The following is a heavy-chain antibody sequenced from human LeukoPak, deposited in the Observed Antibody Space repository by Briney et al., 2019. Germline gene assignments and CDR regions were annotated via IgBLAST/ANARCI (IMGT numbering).Heavy chain of an antibody. Sequence: SETLSLTCTVSGGSISSSNDYWVWIRQPPGKGLEWIGSISSRGSTYYNPSLKSRVTISVDTSKNQFSLNLNSVTPADTAVYYCARRVVVVIKRTYFDYWGQGTLVTVSS. D-gene: IGHD3-22*01. V-gene: IGHV4-39*01. CDR1: GGSISSSNDY. CDR2: ISSRGST. J-gene: IGHJ4*02. CDR3: ARRVVVVIKRTYFDY.